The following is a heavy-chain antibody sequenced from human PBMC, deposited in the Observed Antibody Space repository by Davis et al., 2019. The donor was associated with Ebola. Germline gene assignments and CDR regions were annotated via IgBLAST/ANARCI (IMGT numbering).Heavy chain of an antibody. Sequence: GGSLRLSCVASGFSFSSYVMGWVRQAPGKGLEWVSRIGGSGDTADYGDSVRGRFTVSRDNSKNTLYLQMISLRAEDTAVYYCVKGAFSMPLDFWGQGTLATVSS. D-gene: IGHD2-2*01. CDR1: GFSFSSYV. CDR3: VKGAFSMPLDF. CDR2: IGGSGDTA. V-gene: IGHV3-23*01. J-gene: IGHJ4*02.